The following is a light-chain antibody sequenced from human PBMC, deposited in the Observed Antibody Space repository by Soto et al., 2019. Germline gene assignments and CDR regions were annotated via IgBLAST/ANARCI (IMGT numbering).Light chain of an antibody. CDR2: DAS. J-gene: IGKJ1*01. Sequence: DIQMTQSPSTLSASVGDRITITCRASQSISSWLAWYQQKPGKAPKVLIYDASRLESGVPSRFSGSASGTEFTLAISSLQPDDFATYYRQQYSPYSGAFGQGTKVEIK. CDR1: QSISSW. CDR3: QQYSPYSGA. V-gene: IGKV1-5*01.